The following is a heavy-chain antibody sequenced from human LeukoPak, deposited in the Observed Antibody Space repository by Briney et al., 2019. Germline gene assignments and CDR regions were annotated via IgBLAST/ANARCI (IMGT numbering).Heavy chain of an antibody. V-gene: IGHV4-59*08. CDR1: GDSLTSYY. CDR2: IYYSGSV. J-gene: IGHJ4*02. Sequence: SETLSLTCTVSGDSLTSYYWSWIRQPPGKGLQWIGYIYYSGSVNYNPSLKSGVTISVDTSKNQFSLNLSSVTAADTAVYYCARLGSYFDYWGQGTQVTVSS. CDR3: ARLGSYFDY.